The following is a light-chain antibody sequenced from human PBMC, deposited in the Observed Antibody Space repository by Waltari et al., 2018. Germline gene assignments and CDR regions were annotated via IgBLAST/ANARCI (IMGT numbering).Light chain of an antibody. CDR2: EVS. CDR1: SSDVGSYNL. CDR3: CSYAGANTYV. Sequence: QSALTQPASVSGSPGQSITVSCPGTSSDVGSYNLVSWYQHHPPKAPKLMMYEVSKRPSGVSNRFYGSKSGNTASLTISGLQPEDEADYYCCSYAGANTYVFGSGTKVTVL. V-gene: IGLV2-23*02. J-gene: IGLJ1*01.